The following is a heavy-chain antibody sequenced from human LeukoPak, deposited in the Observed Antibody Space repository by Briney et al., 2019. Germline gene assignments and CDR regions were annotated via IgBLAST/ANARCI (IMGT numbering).Heavy chain of an antibody. Sequence: GGSLRLSCAASGFTFSTYGMHWVRQAPGKGPEWVAVIWYDGSNKYYADSMRGRFTISRDNPKNTLYLQMHSLRAEDTAVYYCARDAGTYDSSGYYSLWGQGTLVTVSS. CDR1: GFTFSTYG. V-gene: IGHV3-33*01. D-gene: IGHD3-22*01. CDR2: IWYDGSNK. CDR3: ARDAGTYDSSGYYSL. J-gene: IGHJ4*02.